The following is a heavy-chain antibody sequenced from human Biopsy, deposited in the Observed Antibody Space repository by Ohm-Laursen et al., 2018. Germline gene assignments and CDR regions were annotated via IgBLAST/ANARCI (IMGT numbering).Heavy chain of an antibody. CDR1: GGFILSYY. CDR3: ARTPRDSFWSGSYKRGLWFDP. V-gene: IGHV4-59*01. CDR2: VYNGGIT. D-gene: IGHD3-3*01. Sequence: GTLSLTCSVSGGFILSYYWTWIWQPPGKGLEWIGHVYNGGITNYNPSLKSRVTISKDTSKNQFSLQVNSVTAADTAVYYCARTPRDSFWSGSYKRGLWFDPWGQGTLVIVSS. J-gene: IGHJ5*02.